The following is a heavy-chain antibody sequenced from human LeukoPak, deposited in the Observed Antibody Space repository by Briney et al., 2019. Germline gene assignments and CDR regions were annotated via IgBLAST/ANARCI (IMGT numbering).Heavy chain of an antibody. Sequence: GSLKLSCAASGFPFSSYEMNWVRQAPGKGLKWVSYISSSGSTIYYADSVKGRFTISRDNAKNSLYLQMNSLRAEDTAVYYCAELGITMIGGVWGKGTTVTISS. V-gene: IGHV3-48*03. CDR2: ISSSGSTI. CDR3: AELGITMIGGV. D-gene: IGHD3-10*02. J-gene: IGHJ6*04. CDR1: GFPFSSYE.